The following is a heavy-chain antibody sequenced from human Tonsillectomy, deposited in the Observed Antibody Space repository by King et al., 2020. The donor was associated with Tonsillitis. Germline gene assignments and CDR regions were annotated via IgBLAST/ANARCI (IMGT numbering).Heavy chain of an antibody. V-gene: IGHV3-30*03. Sequence: VQLVESGGDVVQPGRSLRLSCAASGFTFSRYGMHWVRQAPGKGLEWVAVISYDGSDKYYADSVKGRFTISRDNSKNTLYLQMNSLRAEDTAVYYSVRDRIAVAAGYFDYWGQGTLVTVSS. J-gene: IGHJ4*02. D-gene: IGHD6-19*01. CDR2: ISYDGSDK. CDR3: VRDRIAVAAGYFDY. CDR1: GFTFSRYG.